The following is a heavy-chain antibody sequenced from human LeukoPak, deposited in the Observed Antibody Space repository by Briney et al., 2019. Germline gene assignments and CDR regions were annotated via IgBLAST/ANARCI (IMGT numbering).Heavy chain of an antibody. CDR2: ISSSGSYR. CDR1: GFTFCSYS. V-gene: IGHV3-21*01. J-gene: IGHJ4*02. D-gene: IGHD7-27*01. CDR3: AREGTGEEFDY. Sequence: GGSLRLSCAASGFTFCSYSMNSGREGPGEGLEWVSSISSSGSYRYYADSVKGRFTISRDNAKSSLYLQMNSLRAEDTAVYYCAREGTGEEFDYWGQGTLVTVSS.